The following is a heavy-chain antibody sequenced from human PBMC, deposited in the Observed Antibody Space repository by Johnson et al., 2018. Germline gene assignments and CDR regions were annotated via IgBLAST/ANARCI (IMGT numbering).Heavy chain of an antibody. CDR3: VREGYSSSWYRSLNS. V-gene: IGHV3-30*03. CDR1: GFTFSSYA. D-gene: IGHD6-13*01. J-gene: IGHJ5*01. CDR2: ISYDGRNQ. Sequence: QVQLVQSGGGVVQPGRSLRLSCAASGFTFSSYAMSWVRQAPGKGREWVAVISYDGRNQYYAVSVKGRFTISRDNSQNTLYLQMNSLRAEDTAVYYCVREGYSSSWYRSLNSWGQGTLVTVSS.